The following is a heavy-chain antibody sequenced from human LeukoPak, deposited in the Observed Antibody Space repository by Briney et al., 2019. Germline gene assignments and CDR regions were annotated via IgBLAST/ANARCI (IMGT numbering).Heavy chain of an antibody. CDR2: IGGGGAAT. J-gene: IGHJ4*02. V-gene: IGHV3-23*01. CDR3: AKPVTSTGGVDY. D-gene: IGHD6-19*01. CDR1: GFTFASHA. Sequence: GGSLRLSCAASGFTFASHAMSWVRQAPGKGLEWVSTIGGGGAATYSADSVKGRFTISRDNSKNTLYLQLNSLRADDTAVYYCAKPVTSTGGVDYWGQGTLVTVSS.